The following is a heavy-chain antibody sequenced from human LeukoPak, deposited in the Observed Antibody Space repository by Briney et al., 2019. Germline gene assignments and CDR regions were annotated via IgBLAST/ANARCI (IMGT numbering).Heavy chain of an antibody. D-gene: IGHD2-21*02. CDR2: ISGSGGST. Sequence: GGSLRLSCAASGFTFSSYSMNWVRQAPGKGLEWVSAISGSGGSTYYADSVKGRFTISRDNSKNTLYLQMNSLRAEDTAVYYCAKVGAKALLFSYWGQGTLVTVSS. J-gene: IGHJ4*02. V-gene: IGHV3-23*01. CDR3: AKVGAKALLFSY. CDR1: GFTFSSYS.